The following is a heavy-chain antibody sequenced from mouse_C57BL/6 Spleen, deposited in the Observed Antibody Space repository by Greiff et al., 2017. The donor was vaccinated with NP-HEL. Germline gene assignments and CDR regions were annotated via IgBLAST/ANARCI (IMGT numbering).Heavy chain of an antibody. Sequence: VQLQQSGAELVKPGASVKLSCKASGYTFTTYPMQWMKQKHGQSLEWMGNFHPSNNDTKYNEKFKGKATLTVEKSSSTVYLELSRLTSDDSAVYYCSIYDYGGEVYFDYWGQGTTLTVSS. CDR1: GYTFTTYP. D-gene: IGHD2-4*01. V-gene: IGHV1-47*01. J-gene: IGHJ2*01. CDR2: FHPSNNDT. CDR3: SIYDYGGEVYFDY.